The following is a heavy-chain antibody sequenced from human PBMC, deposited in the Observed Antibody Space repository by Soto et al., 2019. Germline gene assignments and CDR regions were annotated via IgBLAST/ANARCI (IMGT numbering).Heavy chain of an antibody. J-gene: IGHJ5*02. CDR1: GGSISSGGYS. CDR2: INHSGST. D-gene: IGHD3-3*01. CDR3: ARGTRGENYDFPPGAYWFDP. V-gene: IGHV4-34*01. Sequence: SETLSLTCAVSGGSISSGGYSWSWIRQPPGKGLEWIGEINHSGSTNYNPSLKSRVTISVDTSKNQFSLKLSSVTAADTAVYYCARGTRGENYDFPPGAYWFDPWGQGTLVTVSS.